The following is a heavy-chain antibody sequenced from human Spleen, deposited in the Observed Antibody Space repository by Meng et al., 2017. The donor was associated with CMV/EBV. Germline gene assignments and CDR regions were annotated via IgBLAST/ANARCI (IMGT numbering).Heavy chain of an antibody. D-gene: IGHD5-18*01. CDR2: ISSSGTII. CDR3: ARDSRAGYTYGYLTFDY. Sequence: GGSLRLSCAVSGFTFSTYEMNWVRQAPGKGLEWVSHISSSGTIIHYADSVRGRFNISRDNAKNSLYLQMNSLRAEDTAVYYCARDSRAGYTYGYLTFDYWGQGTLVTVSS. CDR1: GFTFSTYE. V-gene: IGHV3-48*03. J-gene: IGHJ4*02.